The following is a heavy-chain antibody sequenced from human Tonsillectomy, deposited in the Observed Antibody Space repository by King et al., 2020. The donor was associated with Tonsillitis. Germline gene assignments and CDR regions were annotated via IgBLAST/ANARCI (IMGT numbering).Heavy chain of an antibody. J-gene: IGHJ4*02. CDR3: ARSAPYGGDCCYLGY. CDR1: GFIFSSYW. D-gene: IGHD2-21*02. CDR2: INSDGSST. V-gene: IGHV3-74*01. Sequence: VQLVESGGVSVQPGGSLRLSCAASGFIFSSYWMHWVRQVPGKGLVWVSRINSDGSSTTYADSVKGRFTISRDNAKDTLYLQMNSLRAEDTGVYYCARSAPYGGDCCYLGYCGQGTLVTVSS.